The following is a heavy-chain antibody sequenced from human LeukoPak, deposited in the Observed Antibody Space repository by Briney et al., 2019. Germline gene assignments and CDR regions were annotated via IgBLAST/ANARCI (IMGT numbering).Heavy chain of an antibody. J-gene: IGHJ4*02. Sequence: GASVKVSCKASGYTFTGYYMHWVRQAPGQGLEWMGWNNPNSGGTNYAQKFQGWVTMTRDTSISTAYMELSRLRSDDTAVYYCARDGRRYYYDSSGYYDYWGQGTLVTVSS. CDR3: ARDGRRYYYDSSGYYDY. CDR1: GYTFTGYY. V-gene: IGHV1-2*04. D-gene: IGHD3-22*01. CDR2: NNPNSGGT.